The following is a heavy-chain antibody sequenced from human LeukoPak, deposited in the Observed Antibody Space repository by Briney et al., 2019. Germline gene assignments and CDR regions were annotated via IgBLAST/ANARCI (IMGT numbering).Heavy chain of an antibody. CDR1: GFIFTSYA. J-gene: IGHJ5*02. Sequence: PGRSLRLSCAASGFIFTSYAMHWVRQAPGKGLEWVAVISYDGSNKYYADSVKGRFTISRDNSKNTLYLQMNSLRAEDTAVYYCAASIPPASWGQGTLVTVSS. CDR2: ISYDGSNK. V-gene: IGHV3-30*04. D-gene: IGHD2-21*01. CDR3: AASIPPAS.